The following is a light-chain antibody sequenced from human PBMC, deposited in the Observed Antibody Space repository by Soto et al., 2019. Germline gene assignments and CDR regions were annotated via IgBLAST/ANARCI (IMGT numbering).Light chain of an antibody. CDR3: QSYDSSLSGFLYA. Sequence: QAVVTQPPSVSGAPGQRVTFSCTGSSSNIGAGYDVHWYQQLPGTAPKLLIYGNSNRPSGVPDRFSGSKSGTSASLAITGLQAEDEAYYYCQSYDSSLSGFLYAFGTGTKLTVL. J-gene: IGLJ1*01. CDR1: SSNIGAGYD. CDR2: GNS. V-gene: IGLV1-40*01.